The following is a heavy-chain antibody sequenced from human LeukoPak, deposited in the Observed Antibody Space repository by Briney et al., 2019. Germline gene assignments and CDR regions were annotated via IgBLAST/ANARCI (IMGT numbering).Heavy chain of an antibody. CDR3: ARMDCSSTSCFGEYFDY. J-gene: IGHJ4*02. Sequence: GGSLRLSCAVSGFTFRSYWMSWIRQAPGKGLEWVSYISSSGSTIYYADSVKGRFTISRDNAKNSLYLQMNSLRAEDTAVYYCARMDCSSTSCFGEYFDYWGQGTLVTVSS. CDR2: ISSSGSTI. V-gene: IGHV3-11*01. CDR1: GFTFRSYW. D-gene: IGHD2-2*01.